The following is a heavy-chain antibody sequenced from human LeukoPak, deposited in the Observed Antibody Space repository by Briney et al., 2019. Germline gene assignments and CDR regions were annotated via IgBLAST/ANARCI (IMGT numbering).Heavy chain of an antibody. CDR2: IWYDGSNK. Sequence: PGRSLRLSCAASGFTFRSFGMHWVRQAPGKGLEWVAIIWYDGSNKYYTDSVKGRFTISRDNSKNTLYLQMNSLRVEDTAVYYCARVGFGEADGHGMVVWGKGTTVTVSS. CDR3: ARVGFGEADGHGMVV. D-gene: IGHD3-10*01. V-gene: IGHV3-33*01. J-gene: IGHJ6*04. CDR1: GFTFRSFG.